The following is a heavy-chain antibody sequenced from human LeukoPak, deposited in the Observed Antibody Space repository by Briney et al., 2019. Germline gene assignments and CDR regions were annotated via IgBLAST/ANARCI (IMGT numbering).Heavy chain of an antibody. CDR2: ISSSGSTI. CDR1: GFTFSSYE. CDR3: AELGITMIGGV. J-gene: IGHJ6*04. D-gene: IGHD3-10*02. Sequence: GGSLRLSCSASGFTFSSYEMNWVRQAPGKGLEWGSYISSSGSTIYYADSVKGRFTISRDNAKNSLYLQMNSLRAEDTAVYYCAELGITMIGGVWGKGTTVTISS. V-gene: IGHV3-48*03.